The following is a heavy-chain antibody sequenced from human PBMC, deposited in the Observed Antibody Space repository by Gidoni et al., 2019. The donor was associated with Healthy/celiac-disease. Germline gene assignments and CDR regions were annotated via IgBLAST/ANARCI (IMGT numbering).Heavy chain of an antibody. CDR1: GFPFSSYA. D-gene: IGHD4-17*01. CDR3: ARGAKYDYGDYAPFATSDY. V-gene: IGHV3-23*01. Sequence: EVQLLESGGGLVQPEGSLRLSCSASGFPFSSYAMSWVRQAPGKGLEWVSAIRGSGGSTYYADSVKGRFTISRDNSKNTLYLQMNSLRAEDTAVYYCARGAKYDYGDYAPFATSDYWGQGTLVTVSS. J-gene: IGHJ4*02. CDR2: IRGSGGST.